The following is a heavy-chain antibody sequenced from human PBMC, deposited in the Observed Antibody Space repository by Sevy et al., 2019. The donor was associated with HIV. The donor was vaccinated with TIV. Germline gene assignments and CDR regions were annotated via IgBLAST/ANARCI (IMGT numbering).Heavy chain of an antibody. CDR3: AKDGHYYDSSGDYLNYVDY. CDR1: GFTFTSYA. CDR2: ISGGARST. D-gene: IGHD3-22*01. J-gene: IGHJ4*02. V-gene: IGHV3-23*01. Sequence: GGSLRLSCAASGFTFTSYAMSWVRQAPGQGLEWVSAISGGARSTYYADSVKGRFTISRDNSKDTLYMLINSLRAEDTAIYYCAKDGHYYDSSGDYLNYVDYWGQGTLVTVSS.